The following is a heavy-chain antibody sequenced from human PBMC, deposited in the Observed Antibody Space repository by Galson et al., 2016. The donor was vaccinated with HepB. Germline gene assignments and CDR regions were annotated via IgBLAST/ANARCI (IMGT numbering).Heavy chain of an antibody. CDR2: LTSYTEGGIT. D-gene: IGHD3-10*02. J-gene: IGHJ1*01. CDR1: GLTFSNAW. CDR3: TTDSVCWRH. Sequence: SLRLSCAASGLTFSNAWMSWVRQAPGKGLEWVGRLTSYTEGGITDYAAPVKGRFTISRDDSKNTLYLQMNSLKTEDTAVYYCTTDSVCWRHWGQGTLVTVSS. V-gene: IGHV3-15*01.